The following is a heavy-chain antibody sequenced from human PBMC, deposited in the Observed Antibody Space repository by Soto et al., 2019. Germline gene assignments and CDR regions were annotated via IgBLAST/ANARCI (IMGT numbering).Heavy chain of an antibody. D-gene: IGHD4-17*01. V-gene: IGHV1-18*01. CDR2: INAFKGTT. J-gene: IGHJ4*02. Sequence: QVQLVQSGAEVRKPGASVKVSCKASGYTFTSYGISWVRQAPGQGLEWMGWINAFKGTTNYAQNLQDRVTMTTETSTSRAYMELRSLRSDDTAVYYCARGALRYFDYWGQGTLITVSS. CDR3: ARGALRYFDY. CDR1: GYTFTSYG.